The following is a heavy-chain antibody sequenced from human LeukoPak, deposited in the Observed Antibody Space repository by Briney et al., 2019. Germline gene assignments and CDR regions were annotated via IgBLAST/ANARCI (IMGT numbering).Heavy chain of an antibody. CDR1: GFTFTTYW. CDR3: ARDPPGIAASGTYY. J-gene: IGHJ4*02. V-gene: IGHV3-53*01. Sequence: GGSLRLSCAASGFTFTTYWMHWVRQAPGKGLEWVSLIYSRGGTSYADSVKGRFTISRDSSKNTLFLQMNSLRVEDTAVYYCARDPPGIAASGTYYWGQGTLVTVSS. CDR2: IYSRGGT. D-gene: IGHD6-13*01.